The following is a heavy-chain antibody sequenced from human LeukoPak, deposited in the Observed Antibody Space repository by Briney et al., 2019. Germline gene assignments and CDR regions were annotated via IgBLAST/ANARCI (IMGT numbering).Heavy chain of an antibody. CDR1: GFSLSAYS. J-gene: IGHJ4*02. Sequence: PGGSLRLPCTASGFSLSAYSMNWVRQAPGKGLVWVSRTSSDGRSTTYADPVKGRFTISRDNAKNTLYLQMNSLRAEDTAVYYCARSIYNYGPGADYWGQGTLVTVSS. CDR3: ARSIYNYGPGADY. V-gene: IGHV3-74*01. D-gene: IGHD5-18*01. CDR2: TSSDGRST.